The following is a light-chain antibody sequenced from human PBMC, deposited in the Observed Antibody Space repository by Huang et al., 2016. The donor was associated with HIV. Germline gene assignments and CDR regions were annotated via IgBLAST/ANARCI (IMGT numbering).Light chain of an antibody. CDR2: DAS. CDR3: QQYDNLLT. J-gene: IGKJ3*01. CDR1: QDISNY. V-gene: IGKV1-33*01. Sequence: DIQMTQSPSSLSASVGDRVTITCQASQDISNYLNWYQQKPGKAPKLLIYDASNWETGVPARCRESGSWTDVTFTTSSLQPEDIASYYCQQYDNLLTFGPGTKVDIK.